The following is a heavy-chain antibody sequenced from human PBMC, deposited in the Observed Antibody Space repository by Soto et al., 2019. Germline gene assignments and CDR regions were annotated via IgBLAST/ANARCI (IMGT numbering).Heavy chain of an antibody. CDR1: GFTFSSYG. J-gene: IGHJ4*02. CDR3: AGDGLADLRQFDY. CDR2: IWYDGSNK. D-gene: IGHD6-13*01. V-gene: IGHV3-33*01. Sequence: QVQLLESGGGVVQPGRSLRLSCAASGFTFSSYGMHWVRQAPGKGLEWVAVIWYDGSNKYYADSVKGRFTISRDNSKNTVDLQMNSLRVEDTAVYYCAGDGLADLRQFDYWGQGTLVTVSS.